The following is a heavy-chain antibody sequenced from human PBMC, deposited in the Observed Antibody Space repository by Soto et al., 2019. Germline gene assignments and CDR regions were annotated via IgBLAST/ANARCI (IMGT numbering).Heavy chain of an antibody. CDR1: GYTFTSYD. CDR2: MNPNSGNT. V-gene: IGHV1-8*01. Sequence: QVQLVQSGAEVKKPGASVKVSCKASGYTFTSYDINWVRQATGQGREWMGWMNPNSGNTGYAQKFQGRVTMTRNTSISTAYMELSSLRSEDTAVYYCARXPXXDFWSGSYYYYMDVWGKGTTVTVSS. J-gene: IGHJ6*03. D-gene: IGHD3-3*01. CDR3: ARXPXXDFWSGSYYYYMDV.